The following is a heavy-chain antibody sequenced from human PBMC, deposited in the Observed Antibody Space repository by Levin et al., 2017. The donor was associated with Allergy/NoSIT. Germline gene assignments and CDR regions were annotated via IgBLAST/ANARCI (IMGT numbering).Heavy chain of an antibody. CDR3: ARDKFFLPRVVVPAVHDY. D-gene: IGHD2-2*01. CDR2: IKQDGSEK. J-gene: IGHJ4*02. V-gene: IGHV3-7*03. CDR1: GFTFSSYW. Sequence: PGGSLRLSCAASGFTFSSYWMSWVRQAPGKGLEWVANIKQDGSEKYYVDSVKGRFTISRDNAKNSLYLQMNSLRAEDTAVYYCARDKFFLPRVVVPAVHDYWGQGTLVTVSS.